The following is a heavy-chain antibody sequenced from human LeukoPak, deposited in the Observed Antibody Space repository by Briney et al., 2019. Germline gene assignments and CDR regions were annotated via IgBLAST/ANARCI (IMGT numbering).Heavy chain of an antibody. Sequence: PGRSLRLSCAASGFTFSSYGMHWVRQAPGKGLEWVAVISYDGSNKYYADSVKGRFTISRDNSKNTLYLQMNSLRAEDTAVYYCARMTVSGRDNWFDPWGQGTLVTVSS. J-gene: IGHJ5*02. CDR1: GFTFSSYG. CDR2: ISYDGSNK. CDR3: ARMTVSGRDNWFDP. V-gene: IGHV3-30*03. D-gene: IGHD6-19*01.